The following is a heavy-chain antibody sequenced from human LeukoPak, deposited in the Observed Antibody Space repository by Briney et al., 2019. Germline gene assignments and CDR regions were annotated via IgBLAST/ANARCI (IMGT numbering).Heavy chain of an antibody. Sequence: GGSLRLSCEGSAFIFSGHWMNWVRQTPGKGLEWVASIKEDGSEKYYVDSVKGRFTISRDNAKNSLYLQMNSLRAEDTAVYYCARVEGSGWLGDYFDYWGQGTLVTVSS. CDR1: AFIFSGHW. D-gene: IGHD6-19*01. CDR2: IKEDGSEK. CDR3: ARVEGSGWLGDYFDY. V-gene: IGHV3-7*01. J-gene: IGHJ4*02.